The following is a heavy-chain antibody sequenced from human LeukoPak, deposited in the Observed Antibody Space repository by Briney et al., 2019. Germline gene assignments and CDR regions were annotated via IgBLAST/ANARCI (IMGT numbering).Heavy chain of an antibody. CDR2: IIPIFGTA. V-gene: IGHV1-69*06. CDR1: GGTFSSYA. Sequence: ASVKVSCKASGGTFSSYAISWVRQAPGQGLEWMGGIIPIFGTANYAQKFQGRVTITADKSTSTAHMELSSLRSEDTAVYYCARGDIVVVPAASLYYYGMDVWGKGTTVTVSS. J-gene: IGHJ6*04. CDR3: ARGDIVVVPAASLYYYGMDV. D-gene: IGHD2-2*01.